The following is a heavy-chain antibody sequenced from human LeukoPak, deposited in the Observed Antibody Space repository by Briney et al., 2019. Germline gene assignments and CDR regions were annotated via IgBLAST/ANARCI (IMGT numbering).Heavy chain of an antibody. CDR2: ISYDGNNK. CDR1: GFTFSSFG. V-gene: IGHV3-30*18. Sequence: GGSLRLSCVASGFTFSSFGMHWVRQAPGKGLEWVAVISYDGNNKYHPDSVKGRFTISRDNSKSTLYLQMNSLRTEDTALYYCAKNYDYWSGPYYMDVWGKGTTVTVSS. D-gene: IGHD3-3*01. CDR3: AKNYDYWSGPYYMDV. J-gene: IGHJ6*03.